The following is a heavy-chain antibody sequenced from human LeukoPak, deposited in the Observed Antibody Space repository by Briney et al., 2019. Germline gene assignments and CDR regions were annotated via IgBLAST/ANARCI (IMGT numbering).Heavy chain of an antibody. CDR1: GFTFSSYA. CDR2: ISYDGSNK. CDR3: ARVGESSGWYPGGLLDY. V-gene: IGHV3-30-3*01. Sequence: PGRSLRLSCAASGFTFSSYAMHWVRQAPGKGLEWVAVISYDGSNKYYADSVKGRFTISRDNSKNTLYLQMNSLRAEDTAVYYCARVGESSGWYPGGLLDYWGQGTLVTVSS. J-gene: IGHJ4*02. D-gene: IGHD6-19*01.